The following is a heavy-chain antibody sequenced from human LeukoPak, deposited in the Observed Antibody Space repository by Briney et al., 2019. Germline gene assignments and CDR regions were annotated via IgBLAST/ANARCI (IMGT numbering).Heavy chain of an antibody. CDR1: GGSVSSGSYY. Sequence: PSETLSLTCTVSGGSVSSGSYYWSWIRQPAGKGLERIGRIYTGGSTNYNPSLKSRVTISVDTSKNQFSLKLSSVTVADAAVYYCAREEDSSSWSFDYWGQGTLVTISS. V-gene: IGHV4-61*02. J-gene: IGHJ4*02. CDR2: IYTGGST. D-gene: IGHD6-13*01. CDR3: AREEDSSSWSFDY.